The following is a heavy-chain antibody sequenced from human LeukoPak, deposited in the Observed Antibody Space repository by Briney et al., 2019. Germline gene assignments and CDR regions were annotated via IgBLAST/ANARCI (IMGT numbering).Heavy chain of an antibody. CDR1: GFTFDDYA. CDR2: ISWNSGSI. CDR3: AKDSGSGSYPDY. V-gene: IGHV3-9*01. D-gene: IGHD3-10*01. J-gene: IGHJ4*02. Sequence: PGGSLRLSCAASGFTFDDYAMHWVRQAPGKGLEWVSGISWNSGSIGYADSVKGRFTISRDNAKNSLYLQVNSLRAEDTALYYCAKDSGSGSYPDYWGQGTLVTVSS.